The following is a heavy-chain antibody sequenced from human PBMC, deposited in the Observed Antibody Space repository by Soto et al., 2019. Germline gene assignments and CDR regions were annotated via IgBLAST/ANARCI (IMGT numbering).Heavy chain of an antibody. CDR2: ISYDGSNK. CDR3: AKEGGGYNYFYYYGMDV. CDR1: GFTFSSYG. V-gene: IGHV3-30*18. D-gene: IGHD1-26*01. J-gene: IGHJ6*02. Sequence: QVQLVESGGGVVQPGRSLRLSCAASGFTFSSYGMHWVRQAPGKGLEWVAVISYDGSNKYYADSVKGRFTISRDNSKNTLYLQMNSLRADDTAVYYCAKEGGGYNYFYYYGMDVWGQGTTVTVSS.